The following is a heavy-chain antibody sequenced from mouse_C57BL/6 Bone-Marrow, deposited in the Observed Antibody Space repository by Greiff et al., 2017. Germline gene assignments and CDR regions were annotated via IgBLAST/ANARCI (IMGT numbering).Heavy chain of an antibody. J-gene: IGHJ2*01. CDR1: GYAFSSYW. Sequence: VQLQQSGAELVKPGASVKISCKASGYAFSSYWMNWVKQRPGKGLAWIGQIYPGDGDTNYNGKFKGKATLTADKSSSTAYMQLSSLTSEDSAVYFCARGGVYYGKELYYFDYWGQGTTLTVSS. CDR2: IYPGDGDT. CDR3: ARGGVYYGKELYYFDY. D-gene: IGHD2-1*01. V-gene: IGHV1-80*01.